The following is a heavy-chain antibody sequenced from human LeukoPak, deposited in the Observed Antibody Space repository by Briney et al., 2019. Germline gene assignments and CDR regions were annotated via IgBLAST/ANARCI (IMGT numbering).Heavy chain of an antibody. CDR3: AREGGGDTAMVPSSFDY. V-gene: IGHV1-46*01. J-gene: IGHJ4*02. CDR2: INPSGGST. Sequence: GASVKVSCEASGYTFTSYYMHWVRQAPGQGLEWMGIINPSGGSTSYAQKFQGRVTMTRDMSTSTVYMELSSLRSEDTAVYYCAREGGGDTAMVPSSFDYWGQGTLVTVSS. D-gene: IGHD5-18*01. CDR1: GYTFTSYY.